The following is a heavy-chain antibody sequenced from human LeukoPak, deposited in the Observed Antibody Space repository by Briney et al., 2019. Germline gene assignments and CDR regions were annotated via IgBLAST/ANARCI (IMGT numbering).Heavy chain of an antibody. Sequence: RSGGSLRLSCAASGFTFTTYSMTWVRQARGKGLEWGSIISSGSRAIFSADGLKGRFPISRDDAKNLLYLDMNSLRAEDTAVYYCARGHTAVTRHFHFWGQGTLVTVSS. V-gene: IGHV3-21*01. D-gene: IGHD4-17*01. CDR3: ARGHTAVTRHFHF. CDR2: ISSGSRAI. CDR1: GFTFTTYS. J-gene: IGHJ4*02.